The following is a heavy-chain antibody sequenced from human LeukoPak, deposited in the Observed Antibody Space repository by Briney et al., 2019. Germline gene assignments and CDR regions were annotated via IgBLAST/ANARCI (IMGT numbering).Heavy chain of an antibody. D-gene: IGHD2-21*01. V-gene: IGHV4-39*01. J-gene: IGHJ5*02. CDR2: IYYSGST. CDR3: ARKRARVVWFDP. CDR1: GGSISSSSYY. Sequence: PSETLSLTCTVSGGSISSSSYYWGWIRQPPGKGLEWIGSIYYSGSTYYNPSLKSRVTISVDTSKNQFSLKLSSVTAADTAVYYYARKRARVVWFDPWGQGTLVTVSS.